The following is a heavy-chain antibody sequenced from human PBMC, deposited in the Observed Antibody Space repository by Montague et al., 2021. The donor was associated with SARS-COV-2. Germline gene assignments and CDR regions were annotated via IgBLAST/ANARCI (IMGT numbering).Heavy chain of an antibody. CDR1: GFTFSSYE. V-gene: IGHV3-48*03. CDR2: ISSSGSTI. D-gene: IGHD3-3*01. J-gene: IGHJ6*02. CDR3: ARGGTYYDFWSGYYNYYYGMDV. Sequence: SLRLSCAASGFTFSSYEMNWVHQAPGKGLEWVSYISSSGSTIYYADSVKGRFTISRDNAKNSLYLQMNSLRAEDTAVYYCARGGTYYDFWSGYYNYYYGMDVWGQGTTVTVSS.